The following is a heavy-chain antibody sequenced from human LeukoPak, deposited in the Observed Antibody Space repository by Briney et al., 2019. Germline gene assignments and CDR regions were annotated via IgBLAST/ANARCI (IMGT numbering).Heavy chain of an antibody. CDR3: AKSHYDFWSGHYYFDY. CDR2: ISGSGGST. V-gene: IGHV3-23*01. D-gene: IGHD3-3*01. CDR1: GFTFSSYA. J-gene: IGHJ4*02. Sequence: GGSLRLSCAASGFTFSSYAMSWVRQAPGKGLEWVSAISGSGGSTYYADSVKGRFTISRDNSKNTLYLQMNSLRAEDTAVYYCAKSHYDFWSGHYYFDYWGQGTLVTVSS.